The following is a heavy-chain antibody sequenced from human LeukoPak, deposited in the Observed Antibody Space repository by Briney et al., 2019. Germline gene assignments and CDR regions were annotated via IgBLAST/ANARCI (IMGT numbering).Heavy chain of an antibody. CDR3: AATGDTVTNRDAFDI. D-gene: IGHD4-17*01. Sequence: SETLSLTCTVSGGSISSYYWSWIRQPPGKGLEWIGYIYYSGSTNYNPSLKSRVTISVDTSKNQFSLKLSSVTAADTAVYYCAATGDTVTNRDAFDIWGQGTMVTVSS. CDR2: IYYSGST. J-gene: IGHJ3*02. CDR1: GGSISSYY. V-gene: IGHV4-59*01.